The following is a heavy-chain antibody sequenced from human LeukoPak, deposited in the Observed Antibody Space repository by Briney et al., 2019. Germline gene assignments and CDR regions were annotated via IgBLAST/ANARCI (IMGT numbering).Heavy chain of an antibody. V-gene: IGHV4-34*01. Sequence: SETLSLTCAVYGGSFSGYYWSWIRQPPGRGLEWIGEINHSGSTNYNPSLKSRVTISVDTSKNQFSLKLSSVTAADTAVYYCARVRMGSGSYYVDYWGQGTLVTVSS. CDR1: GGSFSGYY. J-gene: IGHJ4*02. CDR3: ARVRMGSGSYYVDY. CDR2: INHSGST. D-gene: IGHD1-26*01.